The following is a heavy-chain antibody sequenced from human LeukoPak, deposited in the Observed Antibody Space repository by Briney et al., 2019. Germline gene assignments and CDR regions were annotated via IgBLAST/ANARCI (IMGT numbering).Heavy chain of an antibody. V-gene: IGHV3-48*02. D-gene: IGHD2-2*01. CDR3: ARDFKQYQLLFWTALSDAFDI. J-gene: IGHJ3*02. CDR1: GFTFSSYS. CDR2: ISSSSSST. Sequence: PGGSLRLSCAASGFTFSSYSMNWVRQAPGKGLEWVSCISSSSSSTYYADSVKGRFTVSRDNAKNSLYLQMNRLRDEDTAVYYCARDFKQYQLLFWTALSDAFDIWGQGTMVTVSS.